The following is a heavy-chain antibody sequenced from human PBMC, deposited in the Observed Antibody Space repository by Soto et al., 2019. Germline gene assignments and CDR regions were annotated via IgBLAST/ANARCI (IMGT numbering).Heavy chain of an antibody. Sequence: PSETLSLTCTVSGGSISSYYWSWIRQPPGKGLEWIGYIYYSGSTNYNPSLKSRVTISVDTSKNQFSLKLSSVTAADTAVYYCAREASLDQGPYYFDYWGQGTLVTVSS. CDR1: GGSISSYY. V-gene: IGHV4-59*01. J-gene: IGHJ4*02. CDR3: AREASLDQGPYYFDY. CDR2: IYYSGST.